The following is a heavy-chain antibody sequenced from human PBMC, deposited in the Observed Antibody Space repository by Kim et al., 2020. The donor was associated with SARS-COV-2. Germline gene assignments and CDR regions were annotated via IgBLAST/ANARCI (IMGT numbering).Heavy chain of an antibody. D-gene: IGHD1-26*01. CDR3: AKHRHVTSVTFYWYFEL. CDR2: IFGSGSGT. J-gene: IGHJ2*01. V-gene: IGHV3-23*05. Sequence: GGSLRLSCAASGFTFRNSAMSWVRQAPGKGLEWVSGIFGSGSGTYYADSVKGRFTISRDNSKNILSLQMSDLRADDTAVYYCAKHRHVTSVTFYWYFELWGRGTLVTVSS. CDR1: GFTFRNSA.